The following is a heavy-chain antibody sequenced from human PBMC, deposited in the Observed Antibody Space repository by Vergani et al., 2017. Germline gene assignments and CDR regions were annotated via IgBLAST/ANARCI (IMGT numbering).Heavy chain of an antibody. CDR1: GGSMSGYY. Sequence: QVRLQESGPGLVKPSETLSLTCSVSGGSMSGYYWSWIRQPPGKELEWFGYMYHSGSTNYNPSLETRVTISGDTSKNKFSLKLNSVTAADTAVYYCGRVADFYGLGSRLLDLWGQGILVTVSS. D-gene: IGHD3-10*01. V-gene: IGHV4-59*01. CDR3: GRVADFYGLGSRLLDL. CDR2: MYHSGST. J-gene: IGHJ5*02.